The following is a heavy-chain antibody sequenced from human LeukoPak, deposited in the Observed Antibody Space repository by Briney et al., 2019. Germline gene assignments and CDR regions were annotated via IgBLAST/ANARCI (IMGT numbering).Heavy chain of an antibody. CDR2: ISSSGSTI. J-gene: IGHJ4*02. V-gene: IGHV3-11*01. D-gene: IGHD6-19*01. Sequence: PGGSLRLSCAASGFTFSSYGLSWIRQAPGKGLEWVSYISSSGSTIYYADSVKGRFTISRDNAKNSLYLQMNSLRAEDTAVYYCARGAYTGGAVAGHFDYWGQGTLVTVSS. CDR3: ARGAYTGGAVAGHFDY. CDR1: GFTFSSYG.